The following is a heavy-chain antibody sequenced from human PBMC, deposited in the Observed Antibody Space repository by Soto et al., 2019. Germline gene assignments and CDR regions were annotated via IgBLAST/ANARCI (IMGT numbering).Heavy chain of an antibody. CDR3: ARAFYPKRALPALDN. D-gene: IGHD2-2*01. J-gene: IGHJ4*02. Sequence: QVPLVQSGPEVKKPGASVTVSCKTSGYTPTNYDIGWVRQAPGQGLEWMGWISAYNGNRNSAQKLQGRPPKAPDTSPKTAQLEPRRLRSDDTAVLFCARAFYPKRALPALDNWGQGTLVTVSS. V-gene: IGHV1-18*01. CDR1: GYTPTNYD. CDR2: ISAYNGNR.